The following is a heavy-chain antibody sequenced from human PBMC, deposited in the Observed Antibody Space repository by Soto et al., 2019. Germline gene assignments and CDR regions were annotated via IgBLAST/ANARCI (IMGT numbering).Heavy chain of an antibody. J-gene: IGHJ6*02. CDR2: INQDGSEK. Sequence: GGSLRLSCAGSQFTFSNYWINWVRQAPGKGLEWVANINQDGSEKYYVDSVKGRFTISRDIAKNSLFLQMNSLRGDDTAVYYCARASPGMDVWGQGTTVTVSS. V-gene: IGHV3-7*01. CDR3: ARASPGMDV. CDR1: QFTFSNYW.